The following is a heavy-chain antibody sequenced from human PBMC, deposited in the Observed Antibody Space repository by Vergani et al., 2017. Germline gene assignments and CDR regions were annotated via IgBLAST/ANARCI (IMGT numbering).Heavy chain of an antibody. Sequence: QVQLVQSGAEVKKPGSSVKVSCKASGGTFSRHTISWVRQAPGQGLEWMGRIIPIFGTTSYAQKFQGRVTILADESTSTAYMELRSLRSEDTAVYYCARSSSYYSYYFDFWGMGTLVTVSS. J-gene: IGHJ4*02. V-gene: IGHV1-69*08. CDR2: IIPIFGTT. CDR1: GGTFSRHT. CDR3: ARSSSYYSYYFDF. D-gene: IGHD3-22*01.